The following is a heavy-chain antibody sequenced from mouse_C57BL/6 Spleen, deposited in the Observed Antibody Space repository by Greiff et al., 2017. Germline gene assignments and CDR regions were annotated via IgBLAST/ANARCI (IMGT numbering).Heavy chain of an antibody. V-gene: IGHV1-69*01. CDR3: ARGDGCSFAY. CDR2: IDPPDSYT. J-gene: IGHJ3*01. Sequence: VKLQQPGAELVMPGASVKLSCKASGYTFTSYWMHWVKQRPGQGLEWIGEIDPPDSYTNYNQKFKGKSTVTVDKSSSTACMQLSSLTSEDSAVYCCARGDGCSFAYWGQGTLVTVSA. CDR1: GYTFTSYW. D-gene: IGHD2-3*01.